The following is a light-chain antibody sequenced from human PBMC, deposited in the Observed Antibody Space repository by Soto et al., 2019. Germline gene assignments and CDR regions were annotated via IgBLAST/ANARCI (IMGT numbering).Light chain of an antibody. CDR3: MQRREFPIT. Sequence: IVMTQTPRSRPVPPGAPASISFRSSQSLLDSADGNTYLDWYVQKPGQSPQLLIYTLSSRASGVPDRFSGIGSRTDFTLKISRVEAEDVGVYYCMQRREFPITFGQGTRLEIK. CDR1: QSLLDSADGNTY. J-gene: IGKJ5*01. V-gene: IGKV2-40*01. CDR2: TLS.